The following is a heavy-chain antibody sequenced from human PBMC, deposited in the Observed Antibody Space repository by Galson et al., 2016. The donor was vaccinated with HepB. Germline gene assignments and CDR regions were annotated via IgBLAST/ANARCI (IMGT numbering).Heavy chain of an antibody. Sequence: SLRLSCAASGFTFSSYWMHWVRQAPGKGLLWVSRMDSDGSHTDYADSVKGRFTISRDNAKNTLYLQMSSLRAEDTAVYYCARGGSYVTGANDYGGQGTLVTVAS. V-gene: IGHV3-74*01. D-gene: IGHD1-1*01. CDR2: MDSDGSHT. CDR1: GFTFSSYW. J-gene: IGHJ4*02. CDR3: ARGGSYVTGANDY.